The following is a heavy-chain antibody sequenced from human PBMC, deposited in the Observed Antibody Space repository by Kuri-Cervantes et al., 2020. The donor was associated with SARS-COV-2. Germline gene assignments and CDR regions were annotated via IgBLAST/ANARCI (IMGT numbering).Heavy chain of an antibody. CDR2: IYYSGST. CDR1: GGSISSADYY. Sequence: SETLSLTCSVSGGSISSADYYWSWIRQPPGKGLEWIGYIYYSGSTYYNPSLKSRITISVDTSKNQFSLKLSSVTAADTAAYYCASCPGELPYYYYGMDVWGQGTTVTVSS. D-gene: IGHD3-10*01. J-gene: IGHJ6*02. CDR3: ASCPGELPYYYYGMDV. V-gene: IGHV4-30-4*01.